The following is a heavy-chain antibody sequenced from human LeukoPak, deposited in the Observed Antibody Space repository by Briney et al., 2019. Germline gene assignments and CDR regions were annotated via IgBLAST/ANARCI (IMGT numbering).Heavy chain of an antibody. CDR1: GGSISSYY. CDR3: ARSDYGDYVGWFGP. D-gene: IGHD4-17*01. Sequence: SETLSLTCTVSGGSISSYYWSWIRQPPGKGLEWIGYVYYSGSTNYNPSLKRRVTISVDTSKNQFSLKLSSVTAADTDMYYCARSDYGDYVGWFGPWGQGTLVTVSS. J-gene: IGHJ5*02. V-gene: IGHV4-59*01. CDR2: VYYSGST.